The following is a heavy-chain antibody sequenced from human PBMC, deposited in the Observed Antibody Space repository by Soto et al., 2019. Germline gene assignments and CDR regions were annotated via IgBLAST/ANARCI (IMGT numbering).Heavy chain of an antibody. CDR1: GGSISSSNW. J-gene: IGHJ4*02. CDR2: IYHSGST. V-gene: IGHV4-4*02. Sequence: PSETLSLTCAVSGGSISSSNWWSWVRQPPGKGLEWIGEIYHSGSTNYNPSLKSRFTMSRDNAKNSLYLRMNSLRAEDTAVYYCARLRTGSYSFDYWGQGTLVTVSS. D-gene: IGHD1-26*01. CDR3: ARLRTGSYSFDY.